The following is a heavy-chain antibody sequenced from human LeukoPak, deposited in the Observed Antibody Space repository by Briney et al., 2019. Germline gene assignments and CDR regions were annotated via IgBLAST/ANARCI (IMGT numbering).Heavy chain of an antibody. Sequence: SETLSLTCTVSGGSIYNYYWSWIRQPPGKGLEWIGYIDYSGSTNYNPSLKSRVTISVDTSKNQFSLKLSSVTAADTAVYYCARHFVTTDPFDYWGQGALVTVSS. CDR2: IDYSGST. CDR3: ARHFVTTDPFDY. D-gene: IGHD4-11*01. CDR1: GGSIYNYY. J-gene: IGHJ4*02. V-gene: IGHV4-59*08.